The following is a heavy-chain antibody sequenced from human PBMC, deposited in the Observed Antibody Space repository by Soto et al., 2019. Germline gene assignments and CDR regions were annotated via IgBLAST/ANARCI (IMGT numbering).Heavy chain of an antibody. J-gene: IGHJ6*03. CDR3: ARGLTGAYYYYYMDV. V-gene: IGHV4-59*01. CDR1: GGSISSYY. CDR2: IYYSGST. D-gene: IGHD7-27*01. Sequence: PSETLSLTCTVSGGSISSYYWSWIRQPPGKGLEWIGYIYYSGSTNYNPSLKSRVTISVDTSKNQFSLKLSSVTAADTAVYYCARGLTGAYYYYYMDVWGKGPTVTVSS.